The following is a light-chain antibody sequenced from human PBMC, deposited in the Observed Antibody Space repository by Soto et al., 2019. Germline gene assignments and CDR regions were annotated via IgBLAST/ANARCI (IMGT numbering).Light chain of an antibody. CDR2: GAS. CDR1: QSVSSNY. CDR3: QQYGSSGT. Sequence: EIVLTQSPGTLSLSPGERATLSCRASQSVSSNYLGWYQQMPGQAPRLLIYGASNRATGIPDRLSGSGSGADFTLTISRLEPEDFAVYYCQQYGSSGTFGQGTKVDIK. J-gene: IGKJ1*01. V-gene: IGKV3-20*01.